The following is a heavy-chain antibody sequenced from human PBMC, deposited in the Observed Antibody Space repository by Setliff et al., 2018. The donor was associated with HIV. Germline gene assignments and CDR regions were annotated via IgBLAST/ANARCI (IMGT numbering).Heavy chain of an antibody. V-gene: IGHV3-23*01. D-gene: IGHD6-13*01. CDR2: IGGSTGST. J-gene: IGHJ6*02. CDR1: GFAFDNYC. Sequence: GGSLRLSCAASGFAFDNYCMTWVRQAPGKGLEWVSAIGGSTGSTYYADSVKGRFTISTDNSKNTLYLQMNSLRAEDTAVYYCVRGLAAAGGYAMDVWGQGTTVTVSS. CDR3: VRGLAAAGGYAMDV.